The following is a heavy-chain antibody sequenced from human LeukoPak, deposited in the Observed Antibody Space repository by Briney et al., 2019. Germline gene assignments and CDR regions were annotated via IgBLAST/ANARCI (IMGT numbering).Heavy chain of an antibody. V-gene: IGHV3-74*01. CDR2: INTDGSST. CDR3: AARIAVAGG. J-gene: IGHJ4*02. Sequence: GGSLRLSCAASGFTFSSYWMHWVRQAPGKGLVWVSRINTDGSSTSYADSVKGRFTISRDNAKNTLYLQMNSLRVEDTAVYYCAARIAVAGGWGQGTLVTVSS. D-gene: IGHD6-19*01. CDR1: GFTFSSYW.